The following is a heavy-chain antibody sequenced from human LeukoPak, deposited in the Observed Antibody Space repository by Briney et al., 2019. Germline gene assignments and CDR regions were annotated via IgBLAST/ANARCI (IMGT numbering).Heavy chain of an antibody. D-gene: IGHD2/OR15-2a*01. Sequence: PGGSLRLSCAASGFAFRNYAIHRVRQAPGKGLGWVTFISYDGSIKYYADSVKGRFTISRDNSKNTLSLQMNSLRAEDTATYYCARDRSEKYSTGYWGQGTLVTVSS. J-gene: IGHJ4*02. CDR3: ARDRSEKYSTGY. V-gene: IGHV3-30-3*01. CDR2: ISYDGSIK. CDR1: GFAFRNYA.